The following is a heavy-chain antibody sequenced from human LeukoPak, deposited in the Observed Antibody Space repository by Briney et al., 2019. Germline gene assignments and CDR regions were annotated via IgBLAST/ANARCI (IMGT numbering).Heavy chain of an antibody. D-gene: IGHD3-10*01. CDR2: IWSDGNNK. V-gene: IGHV3-33*08. CDR3: ARVVVGYYYMDV. CDR1: GFTFSSYA. Sequence: GGSLRLSCAASGFTFSSYAMSWVRQAPGKGLEWVAIIWSDGNNKYYADSVEGRFTISRDTSKNTLFLQMNSLRAEDTAVYYCARVVVGYYYMDVWGKGTTVTVSS. J-gene: IGHJ6*03.